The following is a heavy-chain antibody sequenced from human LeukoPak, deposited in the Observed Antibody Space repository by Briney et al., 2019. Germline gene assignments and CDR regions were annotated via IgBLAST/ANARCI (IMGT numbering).Heavy chain of an antibody. CDR1: SASISYYY. V-gene: IGHV4-59*08. CDR2: IYYSGST. Sequence: SETLSLTCTVSSASISYYYWIWMRQSPGKGLVGIGNIYYSGSTNYNPSLKSRVTIPVDTSKNQFSLKLSSVTAADTAVYYCARQGYDILSRSPGFDYWGQGTLVTVSS. J-gene: IGHJ4*02. CDR3: ARQGYDILSRSPGFDY. D-gene: IGHD3-9*01.